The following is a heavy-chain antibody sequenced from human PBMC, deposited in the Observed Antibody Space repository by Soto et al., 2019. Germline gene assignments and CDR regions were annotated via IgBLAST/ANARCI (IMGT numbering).Heavy chain of an antibody. Sequence: GASVKVSGKASGYTFTGYYMHWVRQAPGQGLEWMGWINPNSGGTNYAQKFQGWVTMTRDTSISTAYMELSRLRSDDTAVYYCARDQYYYDSSGYYNYGMDVWGQGTTVTVSS. J-gene: IGHJ6*02. CDR3: ARDQYYYDSSGYYNYGMDV. D-gene: IGHD3-22*01. V-gene: IGHV1-2*04. CDR1: GYTFTGYY. CDR2: INPNSGGT.